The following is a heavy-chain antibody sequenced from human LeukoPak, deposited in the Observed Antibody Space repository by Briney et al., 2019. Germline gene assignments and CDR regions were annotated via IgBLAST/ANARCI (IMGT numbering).Heavy chain of an antibody. CDR3: AKDPAGLTSSRFDP. V-gene: IGHV3-23*01. CDR1: GFSISGYA. Sequence: GASLRLSCAASGFSISGYAMSWVRQAPGKGLEWVSGINSNGNTYNADSVKGRFTISRDNSKNTLYLQMNSLRVDDTAVYYGAKDPAGLTSSRFDPWGQGTVVTVSS. J-gene: IGHJ5*02. D-gene: IGHD2-2*01. CDR2: INSNGNT.